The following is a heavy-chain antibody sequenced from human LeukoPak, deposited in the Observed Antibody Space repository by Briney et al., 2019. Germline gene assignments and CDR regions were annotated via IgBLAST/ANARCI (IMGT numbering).Heavy chain of an antibody. V-gene: IGHV3-33*01. CDR2: IWYDGSNK. Sequence: GRSLRLSCAASGFTFSSYGMHWVRQAPGKGLEWVAAIWYDGSNKYYADSVKGRFTISRDNSKNTLYLQMNSLRAEDTAIYYCARERRAAENWFVPWGQGTLVTVSS. CDR1: GFTFSSYG. CDR3: ARERRAAENWFVP. J-gene: IGHJ5*02.